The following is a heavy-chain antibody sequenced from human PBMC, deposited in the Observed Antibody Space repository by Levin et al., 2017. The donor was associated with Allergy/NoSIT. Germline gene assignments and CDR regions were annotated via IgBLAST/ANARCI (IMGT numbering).Heavy chain of an antibody. Sequence: GGSLRLSCTASGFTFGDYTMSWFRQAPGKGLEWVGFIGGKGYGGTTEYAASVKGRFTITRDDSKSIAYLQMNSLKTEDTAVYYCARDPVPFSSSWYFDYWGQGTLVTVSS. V-gene: IGHV3-49*03. CDR3: ARDPVPFSSSWYFDY. CDR2: IGGKGYGGTT. CDR1: GFTFGDYT. J-gene: IGHJ4*02. D-gene: IGHD6-13*01.